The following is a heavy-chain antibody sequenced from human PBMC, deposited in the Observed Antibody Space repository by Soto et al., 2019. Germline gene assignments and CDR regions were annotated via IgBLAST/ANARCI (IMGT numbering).Heavy chain of an antibody. CDR1: GGSISSYY. CDR3: ARAGKTKGYCSGGSCYPGGQNSWFEP. D-gene: IGHD2-15*01. J-gene: IGHJ5*02. V-gene: IGHV4-4*07. Sequence: PSETLSLTCTVSGGSISSYYWSWIRQPAGKGLEWIRRIYTSGSTAYNPSLKSRVTMSVDTSKNQFSLKLSFVTAAVTAVYYCARAGKTKGYCSGGSCYPGGQNSWFEPWEQGPLVIV. CDR2: IYTSGST.